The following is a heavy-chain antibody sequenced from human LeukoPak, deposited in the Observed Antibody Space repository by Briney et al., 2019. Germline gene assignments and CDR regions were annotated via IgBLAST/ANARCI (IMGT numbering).Heavy chain of an antibody. V-gene: IGHV3-30*02. CDR1: GFTFSSYG. Sequence: PGGSLRLSCAASGFTFSSYGIHWVRQAPGKGLEWVAFIRYDGSNKYYADSVKGRFTISRDNSKNTLYLQMNSLRAEDTAVYYCARRIVGPTSGGDYWGQGTPVTVSS. CDR3: ARRIVGPTSGGDY. D-gene: IGHD1-26*01. J-gene: IGHJ4*02. CDR2: IRYDGSNK.